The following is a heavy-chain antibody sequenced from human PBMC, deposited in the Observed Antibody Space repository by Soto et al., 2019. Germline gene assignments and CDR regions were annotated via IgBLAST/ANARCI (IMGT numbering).Heavy chain of an antibody. Sequence: QVQLVQSGAEVKKPGSSVKVSCKASGGTFSSYAISWVRQAPGQGLEWMGGIIPIFGTANYAQKFQGRVTITADKPTSTAYMELSSLRSEDTAVYYCARERDYGDYQSYYYYYVMDVWGQGTTVTVSS. CDR2: IIPIFGTA. CDR1: GGTFSSYA. CDR3: ARERDYGDYQSYYYYYVMDV. V-gene: IGHV1-69*06. D-gene: IGHD4-17*01. J-gene: IGHJ6*02.